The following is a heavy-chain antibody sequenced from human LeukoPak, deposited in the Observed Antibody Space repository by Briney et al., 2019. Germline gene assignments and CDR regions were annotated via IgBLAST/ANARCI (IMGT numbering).Heavy chain of an antibody. Sequence: SETLSLTCTVSGGSISSYYWSWIRQPPGKGLEWIGYIYYSGSTNYNPSLKSRVTISVDTSKNQFSLKLTSVTAADTAVYYCARGRTADYNGYDYGMDVWGQGTTVTVSS. J-gene: IGHJ6*02. CDR3: ARGRTADYNGYDYGMDV. V-gene: IGHV4-59*12. D-gene: IGHD2-2*03. CDR2: IYYSGST. CDR1: GGSISSYY.